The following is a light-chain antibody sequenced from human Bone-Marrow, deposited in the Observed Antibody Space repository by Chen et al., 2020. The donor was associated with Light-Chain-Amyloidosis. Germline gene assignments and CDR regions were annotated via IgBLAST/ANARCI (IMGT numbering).Light chain of an antibody. CDR3: QVWDRSSDRPV. CDR2: DDS. Sequence: SHVLTQPPPVFVAPGQTAPIACGGNIIGTTSVHWYQQTAGPAPLLVVYDDSDRPSGIPERFAGTNSGNTATLTISRVEDGDEADYYCQVWDRSSDRPVFGGGTKLTVL. J-gene: IGLJ3*02. CDR1: IIGTTS. V-gene: IGLV3-21*02.